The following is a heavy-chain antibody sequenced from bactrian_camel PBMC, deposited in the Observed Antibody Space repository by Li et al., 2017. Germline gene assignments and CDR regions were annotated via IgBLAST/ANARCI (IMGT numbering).Heavy chain of an antibody. J-gene: IGHJ4*01. CDR2: IDRDGIT. CDR3: VADPSVFPVCVIGVMRTDY. V-gene: IGHV3S53*01. Sequence: HVQLVESGGGSVQAGGSLRLSCAASGYIGNKYCMGWFRQAPGKQREGVASIDRDGITTYADSVKGRFTISQDNAKNTLYLQMNSLKPEDTALYYCVADPSVFPVCVIGVMRTDYRGQGTQVTV. CDR1: GYIGNKYC.